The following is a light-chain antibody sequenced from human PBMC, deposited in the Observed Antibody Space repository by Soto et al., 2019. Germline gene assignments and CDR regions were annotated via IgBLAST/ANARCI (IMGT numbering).Light chain of an antibody. CDR3: QYYGSSPPTT. CDR1: QSVTSTY. CDR2: GAS. Sequence: EFVLTQSPGTLSFSPGERAILSCRASQSVTSTYIAWYQQKPGQAPRLLIYGASSRATGIPDRFSGSGSGTDFTLTISRLEAEDFAVYYCQYYGSSPPTTFGQGTKVDIK. J-gene: IGKJ2*01. V-gene: IGKV3-20*01.